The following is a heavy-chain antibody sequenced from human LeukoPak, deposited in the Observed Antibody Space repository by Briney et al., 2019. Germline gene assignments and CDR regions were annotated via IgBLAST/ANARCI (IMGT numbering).Heavy chain of an antibody. CDR2: ISGRSTHI. Sequence: GGSLRLSCTASGFTFSDCDMNWVRQAPGKGLEWVSSISGRSTHIYYGDSVKGRFSISRDNAQNLVFLQMNSLRIEDTAVYYCVRAFPPLRTATAGDFWGQGVLVTVSS. D-gene: IGHD4-11*01. CDR1: GFTFSDCD. V-gene: IGHV3-21*06. CDR3: VRAFPPLRTATAGDF. J-gene: IGHJ4*02.